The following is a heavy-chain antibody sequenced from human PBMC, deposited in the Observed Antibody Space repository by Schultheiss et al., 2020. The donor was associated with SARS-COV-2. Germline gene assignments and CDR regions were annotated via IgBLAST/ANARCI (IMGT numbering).Heavy chain of an antibody. D-gene: IGHD5-24*01. Sequence: SLKISCAASGFTFSSYEMNWVRQAPGKGLEWVSYISSSGSTIYYADSVKGRFTISRDNAKNSLYLQMNSLRAEDTAVYYCARDRTWGDGYNLDAFDIWGQGTMVTVSS. V-gene: IGHV3-48*03. CDR3: ARDRTWGDGYNLDAFDI. CDR2: ISSSGSTI. CDR1: GFTFSSYE. J-gene: IGHJ3*02.